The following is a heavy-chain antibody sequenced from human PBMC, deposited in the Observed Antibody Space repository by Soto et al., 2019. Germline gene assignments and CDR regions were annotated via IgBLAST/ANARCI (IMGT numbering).Heavy chain of an antibody. CDR1: GGSISSSSYY. J-gene: IGHJ4*02. Sequence: QLQLQESGPGLVKPSETLSLTCTVSGGSISSSSYYWGWIRQPPGKGLEWIGSIYYSGSTYYNPSLKHRVTISVDTSKTQFSLKLSSVTAADTAVYYCARQIRVVTPFDYWGQGTLVTVSS. V-gene: IGHV4-39*01. D-gene: IGHD3-3*01. CDR3: ARQIRVVTPFDY. CDR2: IYYSGST.